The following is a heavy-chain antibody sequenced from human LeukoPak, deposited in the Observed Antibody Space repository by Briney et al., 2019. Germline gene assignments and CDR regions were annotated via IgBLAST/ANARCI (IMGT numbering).Heavy chain of an antibody. V-gene: IGHV1-18*01. Sequence: ASVKVSCKASGYTFTSYGISWVRQAPGQGLEWMGWISAYNGNTNYAQKLQGRVTMTTDTSTSTAYMELRSLRSDDTAVYYCARSRPGSSENIGAFDIWGKGTMVTVSS. CDR1: GYTFTSYG. J-gene: IGHJ3*02. D-gene: IGHD6-25*01. CDR2: ISAYNGNT. CDR3: ARSRPGSSENIGAFDI.